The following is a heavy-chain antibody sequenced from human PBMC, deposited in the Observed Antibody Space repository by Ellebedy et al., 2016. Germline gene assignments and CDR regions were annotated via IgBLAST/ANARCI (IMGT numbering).Heavy chain of an antibody. Sequence: GESLKISXAASGFTFSSYWMSWVRQAPGKGLEWVANIKQDGSEKYYVDSVKGRFTISRDNAKNSLYLQMNSLRAEDTAVYYCASGALGDYWGQGTLVTVSS. CDR1: GFTFSSYW. CDR3: ASGALGDY. D-gene: IGHD3-16*01. CDR2: IKQDGSEK. J-gene: IGHJ4*02. V-gene: IGHV3-7*02.